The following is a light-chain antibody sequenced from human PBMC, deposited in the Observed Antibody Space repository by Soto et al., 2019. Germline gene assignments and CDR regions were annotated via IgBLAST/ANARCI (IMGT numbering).Light chain of an antibody. J-gene: IGLJ2*01. V-gene: IGLV2-14*01. CDR3: SSYTSSSTLVV. CDR2: EVS. Sequence: QSVLTQPSSVSGSPGQSITSSCTGTSIDVGGYNSVSWYQQHPGKAPKLMIYEVSNRPSGVYNRFSGSKSGNTASLTISGLQAEDEADYYCSSYTSSSTLVVFGGGTKLTVL. CDR1: SIDVGGYNS.